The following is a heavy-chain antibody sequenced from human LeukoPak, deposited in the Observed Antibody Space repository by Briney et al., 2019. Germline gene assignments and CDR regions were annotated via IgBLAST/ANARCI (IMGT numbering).Heavy chain of an antibody. J-gene: IGHJ6*01. D-gene: IGHD1-26*01. CDR1: GFTFDDYA. CDR3: AKDMGGGGVGAYYYYGMDV. V-gene: IGHV3-9*01. Sequence: AGRSLRLSCAASGFTFDDYAMHWVRQAPGKGLEWVSGIRWNSGSIGYADSVKGRFTISRDNAKNSLYLQMNSLRAEDTALYYCAKDMGGGGVGAYYYYGMDVWGQGTTVTVST. CDR2: IRWNSGSI.